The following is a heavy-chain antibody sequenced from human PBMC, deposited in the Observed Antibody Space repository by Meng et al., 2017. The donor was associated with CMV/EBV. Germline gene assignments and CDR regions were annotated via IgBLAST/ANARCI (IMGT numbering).Heavy chain of an antibody. CDR1: GGCISSYY. CDR3: ARDTIFRSLDY. J-gene: IGHJ4*02. V-gene: IGHV4-59*12. D-gene: IGHD3-3*01. CDR2: IYYSVST. Sequence: GSLRLSCTVSGGCISSYYWSWIRQPPGKGLGWIGYIYYSVSTNYNPSLKSRVTISVDTSKIQFSLKLSSVTAADTAVYYCARDTIFRSLDYWGQGTLVTVSS.